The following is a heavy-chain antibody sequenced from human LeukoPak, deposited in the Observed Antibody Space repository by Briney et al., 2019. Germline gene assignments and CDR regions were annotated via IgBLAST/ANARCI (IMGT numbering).Heavy chain of an antibody. D-gene: IGHD6-25*01. CDR2: IKQDGSEK. V-gene: IGHV3-7*01. Sequence: PGGSLRLSCAASGFTFSSYWMSWVRQAPGKGLQWVANIKQDGSEKYYVDSVKGRFTISRDNARNSLYLQMNSLRAEDTAVYYCARASIAAGPYYSDYWGQGTLVTVSS. CDR3: ARASIAAGPYYSDY. J-gene: IGHJ4*02. CDR1: GFTFSSYW.